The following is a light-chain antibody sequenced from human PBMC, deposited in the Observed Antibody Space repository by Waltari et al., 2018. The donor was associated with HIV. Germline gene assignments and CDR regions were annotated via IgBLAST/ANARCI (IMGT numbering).Light chain of an antibody. CDR3: AAWDDSLSGWV. Sequence: QSALTQPPSTSGTPGQTVTSPCSGSSSNIGTNYVYWYQQLPGTAPKLLIYRNSQRPSGVRDRFSGSKSGTSASLAINDLRSEDEAEYHCAAWDDSLSGWVFGGGTNLTVL. J-gene: IGLJ3*02. CDR2: RNS. V-gene: IGLV1-47*01. CDR1: SSNIGTNY.